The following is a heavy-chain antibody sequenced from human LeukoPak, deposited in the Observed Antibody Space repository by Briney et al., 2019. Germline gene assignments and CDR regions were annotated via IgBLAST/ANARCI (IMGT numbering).Heavy chain of an antibody. D-gene: IGHD1-26*01. Sequence: GASVKVSCTASGGTFSSYAISWVRQAPRQGLEWMGGIIPIFGTANYAQKFQGRVTITTDESTSTAYMELSSLRSEDTAVYYCALRPPGGSYWSGDFDYWGQGTLVTVSS. CDR1: GGTFSSYA. CDR3: ALRPPGGSYWSGDFDY. CDR2: IIPIFGTA. V-gene: IGHV1-69*05. J-gene: IGHJ4*02.